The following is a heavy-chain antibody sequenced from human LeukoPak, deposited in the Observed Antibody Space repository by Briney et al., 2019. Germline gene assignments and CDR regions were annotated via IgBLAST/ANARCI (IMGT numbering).Heavy chain of an antibody. CDR3: ARALKRGVTTPLTY. CDR1: GFTFSSYA. Sequence: GRSLRLSCAASGFTFSSYAMHWVRQAPGKGLEWVAVISYDGSNKYYADSVKGRFTISRDNSKNTLYLQMNSLRAEDTAVYYCARALKRGVTTPLTYWGQGTLVTVSS. V-gene: IGHV3-30*04. CDR2: ISYDGSNK. J-gene: IGHJ4*02. D-gene: IGHD3-10*01.